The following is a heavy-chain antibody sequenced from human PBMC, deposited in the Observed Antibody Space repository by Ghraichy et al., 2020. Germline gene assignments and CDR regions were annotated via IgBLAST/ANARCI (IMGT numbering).Heavy chain of an antibody. CDR2: VYYSGSS. CDR1: GGSISSSNYY. V-gene: IGHV4-39*01. J-gene: IGHJ5*02. D-gene: IGHD3-3*01. Sequence: SETLSLTCTVSGGSISSSNYYWGWIRQSPWKGLEWIGSVYYSGSSYYNPSLKSRVTISVDTSKDQFSLKLSSVTAADTAVYYCARHNGAVIIRWFDPWGQGTLVTVSS. CDR3: ARHNGAVIIRWFDP.